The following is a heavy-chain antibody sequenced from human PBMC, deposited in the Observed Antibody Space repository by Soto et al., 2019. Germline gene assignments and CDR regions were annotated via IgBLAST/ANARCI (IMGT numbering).Heavy chain of an antibody. Sequence: SETLSLTCSVSGGSISSGDYYWSWIRQPPGKGLEWIGYMFYVGATYYNPSLKSRVTISVDTSKNQFSLKLSSVTAADTAVYHCARVVRFCSSPSCRGRNWFDPWGQGTLVTVSS. D-gene: IGHD2-2*01. CDR2: MFYVGAT. CDR1: GGSISSGDYY. V-gene: IGHV4-30-4*01. J-gene: IGHJ5*02. CDR3: ARVVRFCSSPSCRGRNWFDP.